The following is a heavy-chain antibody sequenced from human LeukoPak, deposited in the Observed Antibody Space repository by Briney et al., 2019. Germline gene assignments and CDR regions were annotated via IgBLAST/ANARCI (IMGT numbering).Heavy chain of an antibody. D-gene: IGHD5-18*01. CDR1: GGTFSSYA. CDR2: IIPIFGTA. V-gene: IGHV1-69*06. CDR3: AKDRGGYKYSSYYFDY. Sequence: SVKVSCKASGGTFSSYAISWVRQAPGQGLEWMGGIIPIFGTANYAQKFQGRVTITADKSTSTAYMELSSLRSEDTALYYCAKDRGGYKYSSYYFDYWGQGTLVTVSS. J-gene: IGHJ4*02.